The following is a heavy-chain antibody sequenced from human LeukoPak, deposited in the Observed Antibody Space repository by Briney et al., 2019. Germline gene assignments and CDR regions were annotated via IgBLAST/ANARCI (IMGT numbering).Heavy chain of an antibody. Sequence: GGSLRLSCAASGFTFSSYAMSWVRQAPGKGLEWVSGISGSGGTTYYADSVKGRFTISRDNSKNTLYLQMNSLRAEDTAVYYCAKGGSSSWLFDYWGQGTLVTVSS. CDR3: AKGGSSSWLFDY. J-gene: IGHJ4*02. CDR2: ISGSGGTT. V-gene: IGHV3-23*01. D-gene: IGHD6-13*01. CDR1: GFTFSSYA.